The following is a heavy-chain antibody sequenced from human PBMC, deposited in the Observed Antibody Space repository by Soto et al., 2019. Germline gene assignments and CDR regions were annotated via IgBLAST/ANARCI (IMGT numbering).Heavy chain of an antibody. Sequence: EVQVLQSGGGLVPPGGSLRLSCAGSGFTFINTGMSWVRQAPGQGLEWVSAITGNGDTTYYADSVKGRFTISRDNSKSTLYLQMNSLGAEDTAVYYCAKIDGYFDYWGQGTLVTVSS. CDR2: ITGNGDTT. CDR3: AKIDGYFDY. V-gene: IGHV3-23*01. D-gene: IGHD3-22*01. J-gene: IGHJ4*02. CDR1: GFTFINTG.